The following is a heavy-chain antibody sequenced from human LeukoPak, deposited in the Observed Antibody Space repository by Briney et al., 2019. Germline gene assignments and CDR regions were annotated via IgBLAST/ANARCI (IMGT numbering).Heavy chain of an antibody. D-gene: IGHD3-10*01. CDR2: INAGNGNT. Sequence: ASVKVSCKASGYTFTSYAMHWVRQAPGQRLEWMGWINAGNGNTKYSQKFQGRVTITRDTSAGTAYMELSSLRSEDTAVYYCARAERITMVRGQELDYWGQGTLVTVSS. V-gene: IGHV1-3*01. CDR3: ARAERITMVRGQELDY. CDR1: GYTFTSYA. J-gene: IGHJ4*02.